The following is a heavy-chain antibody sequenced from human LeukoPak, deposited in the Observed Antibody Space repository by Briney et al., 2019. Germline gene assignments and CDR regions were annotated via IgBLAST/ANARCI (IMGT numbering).Heavy chain of an antibody. J-gene: IGHJ4*02. Sequence: ASVMVSCKASGYTFTGYYMHWVRQAPGQGLEWMGWINPNSGGTNYAQKFQGRVTMTRDTSISTAYMELSRLRSDDTAVYYCARAAGDSSGYYKYYFDYWGQGTLVTVSS. CDR3: ARAAGDSSGYYKYYFDY. CDR2: INPNSGGT. CDR1: GYTFTGYY. V-gene: IGHV1-2*02. D-gene: IGHD3-22*01.